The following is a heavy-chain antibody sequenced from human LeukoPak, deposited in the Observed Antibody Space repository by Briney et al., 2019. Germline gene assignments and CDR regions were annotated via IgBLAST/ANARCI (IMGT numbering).Heavy chain of an antibody. CDR1: GFTLSSYA. CDR3: ARVYDSSPYYMDV. Sequence: GGSLRLSCAASGFTLSSYAMSWVRQGPGKGLEWVSAISVSGNTYHADSVKGRFTISRDSYKNTLYLQMNSLRAEDTAVYYCARVYDSSPYYMDVWGKGTTVTVSS. J-gene: IGHJ6*03. V-gene: IGHV3-23*01. D-gene: IGHD3-22*01. CDR2: ISVSGNT.